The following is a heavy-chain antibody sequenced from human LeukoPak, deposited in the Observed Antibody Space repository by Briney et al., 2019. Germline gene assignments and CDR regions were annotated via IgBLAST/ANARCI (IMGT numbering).Heavy chain of an antibody. CDR2: ISSSSSTI. Sequence: GGSLRLSYAASGFTFSSYSMNWVGQAPGKGLEWVSYISSSSSTIYYAASVKGRFTISRDNAKNSLYLQMNSLRAEDTAVYYCARQNWNYEDAFDIWGQGTMVTVSS. D-gene: IGHD1-7*01. CDR3: ARQNWNYEDAFDI. V-gene: IGHV3-48*01. CDR1: GFTFSSYS. J-gene: IGHJ3*02.